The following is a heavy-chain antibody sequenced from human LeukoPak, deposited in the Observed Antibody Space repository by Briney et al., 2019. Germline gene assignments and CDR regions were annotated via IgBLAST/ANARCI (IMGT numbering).Heavy chain of an antibody. Sequence: PSQTLSLTCTVSGASISSGSYYWGWIRQPPGKGLEWIGSIYYSGSTYYNPSLKSRVTISVDTSKNQFSLKLSSVTAADTAVYYCARDRSEILWAHNWFDPWGQGTLVTVSS. CDR2: IYYSGST. V-gene: IGHV4-39*07. J-gene: IGHJ5*02. CDR1: GASISSGSYY. D-gene: IGHD3-10*01. CDR3: ARDRSEILWAHNWFDP.